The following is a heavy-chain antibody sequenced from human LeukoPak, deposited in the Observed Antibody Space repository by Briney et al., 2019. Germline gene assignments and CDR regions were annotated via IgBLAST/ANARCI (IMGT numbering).Heavy chain of an antibody. Sequence: KTSETLSLTCTVSGGSISSYYWSWIRQPPGKGLEWIGYIYYSGSTNYNPSLKSRVTISVDTSKNQFSLKLSSVTAADTAVYYCARLPVATGAFDIWGQGTMVTVPS. J-gene: IGHJ3*02. CDR2: IYYSGST. V-gene: IGHV4-59*01. CDR3: ARLPVATGAFDI. D-gene: IGHD6-19*01. CDR1: GGSISSYY.